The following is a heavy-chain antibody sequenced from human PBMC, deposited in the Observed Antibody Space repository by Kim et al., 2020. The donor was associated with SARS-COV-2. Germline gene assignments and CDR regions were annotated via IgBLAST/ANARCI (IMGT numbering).Heavy chain of an antibody. V-gene: IGHV4-39*07. Sequence: SETLSLTCTVSGGSISSSSYYWGWIRQPPGKGLEWIGSIYYSGSTYYNPSLKSRVTISVDTSKNQFSLKLSSVTAADTAVYYCARGGDYYDSSGYLFDYWGQGTLVPVSS. CDR2: IYYSGST. D-gene: IGHD3-22*01. J-gene: IGHJ4*02. CDR1: GGSISSSSYY. CDR3: ARGGDYYDSSGYLFDY.